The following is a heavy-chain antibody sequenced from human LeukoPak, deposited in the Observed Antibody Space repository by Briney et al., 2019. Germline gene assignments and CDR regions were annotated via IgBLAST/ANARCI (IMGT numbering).Heavy chain of an antibody. D-gene: IGHD5-18*01. V-gene: IGHV1-2*02. CDR3: ARDRIQLWPSTFDY. CDR2: INPNSGGT. CDR1: GYTFTGYY. Sequence: ASVKASCKASGYTFTGYYMHWVRQAPGQGLEWMGWINPNSGGTKYAQKFQGRVTMTRDTSISTAYMELSRLRSDDTAVYYCARDRIQLWPSTFDYWGQGTLVTVSS. J-gene: IGHJ4*02.